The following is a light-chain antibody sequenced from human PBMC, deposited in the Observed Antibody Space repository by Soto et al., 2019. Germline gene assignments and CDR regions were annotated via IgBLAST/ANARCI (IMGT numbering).Light chain of an antibody. CDR2: GAS. Sequence: EIVMTQSPAPLSVSPGERATLSCRASQSISSNLAWYQQQPGQAPRLLIYGASTRAHGIPARFSGSGSGTEFTLTISSLQSEDFAVYYCQHYNNWPLTFGGGTKVEIK. J-gene: IGKJ4*01. CDR3: QHYNNWPLT. V-gene: IGKV3-15*01. CDR1: QSISSN.